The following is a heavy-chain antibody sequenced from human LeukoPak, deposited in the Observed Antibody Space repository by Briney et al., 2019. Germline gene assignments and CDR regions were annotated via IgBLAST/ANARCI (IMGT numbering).Heavy chain of an antibody. Sequence: GGSLRLSCAASGFTFSISAMSWVRQAPGKGLEWVSGISDSGGSTFYADSVKGRFTISRDNSKNILYLQMNSLRADDTAVYYCARAATDYYFFYYMDVWGKGTTVT. D-gene: IGHD2-15*01. CDR1: GFTFSISA. CDR2: ISDSGGST. CDR3: ARAATDYYFFYYMDV. V-gene: IGHV3-23*01. J-gene: IGHJ6*03.